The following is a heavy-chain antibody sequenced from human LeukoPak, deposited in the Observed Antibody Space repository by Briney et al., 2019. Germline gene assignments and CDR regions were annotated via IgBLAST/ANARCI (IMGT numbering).Heavy chain of an antibody. CDR3: ARVLEGSSGQHWYFDL. CDR2: INHSGST. Sequence: KPSETLSLTCAVYGGSFSGYYWSWIRQNPGKGLEWIGEINHSGSTNYNPSLKSRVTISVDTSKNQFSLKLSSVTAADTAVYYCARVLEGSSGQHWYFDLWGRGTLVTVSS. CDR1: GGSFSGYY. J-gene: IGHJ2*01. D-gene: IGHD6-19*01. V-gene: IGHV4-34*01.